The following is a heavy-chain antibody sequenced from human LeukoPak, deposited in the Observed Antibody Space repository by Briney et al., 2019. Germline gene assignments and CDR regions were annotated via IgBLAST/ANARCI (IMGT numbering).Heavy chain of an antibody. J-gene: IGHJ6*03. CDR2: INPSGGST. CDR3: ASAYDGYYYYYYMDV. V-gene: IGHV1-46*01. Sequence: ASVKVSCKASGYTFTSYYMHWVRQAPGQGLEWMGIINPSGGSTSYAQKFQGRDTMTRDTSTSTVYMELSSLRSEDTAVYYCASAYDGYYYYYYMDVWGKGTTVTVSS. CDR1: GYTFTSYY. D-gene: IGHD3-16*01.